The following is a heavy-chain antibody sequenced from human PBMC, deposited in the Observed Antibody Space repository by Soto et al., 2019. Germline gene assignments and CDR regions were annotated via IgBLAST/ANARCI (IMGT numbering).Heavy chain of an antibody. CDR2: ISYDGSNK. V-gene: IGHV3-30-3*01. CDR3: ARVSAAEAGSFFY. D-gene: IGHD6-19*01. CDR1: GLTFSSYA. J-gene: IGHJ4*02. Sequence: QVQLVESGGGVVQPGRSLRLSCAASGLTFSSYAMHWGRQAPSKGREWVAVISYDGSNKYYADSVKGRFTISRDHSKNALYLKMNSLRDEYPAVYYCARVSAAEAGSFFYGGQGTRFAVSS.